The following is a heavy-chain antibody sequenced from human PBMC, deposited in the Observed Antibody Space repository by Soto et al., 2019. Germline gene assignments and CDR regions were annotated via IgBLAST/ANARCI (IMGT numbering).Heavy chain of an antibody. CDR2: ISWDSDDI. J-gene: IGHJ4*02. CDR1: GFSFDDHA. V-gene: IGHV3-9*01. Sequence: EVQLVESGGDLVQPGRSLRLSCAASGFSFDDHAIHWVRQAPGKGLEWVSGISWDSDDIAYADSVKGRFTMSRDNAKNSIYLQMTSLRAEDTALYYCAKSVLAVLTRSYFDSWGPGTLVTGSS. D-gene: IGHD3-22*01. CDR3: AKSVLAVLTRSYFDS.